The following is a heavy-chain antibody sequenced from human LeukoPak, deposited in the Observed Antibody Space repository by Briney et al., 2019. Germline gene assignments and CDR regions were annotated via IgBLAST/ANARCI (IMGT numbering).Heavy chain of an antibody. CDR1: GFTFSDYS. Sequence: GGSLRLSCTVSGFTFSDYSMYWVRQAPGKGLEYVSAISRNGDNTYYANSVRGRFIISRDNSKNTLYLQTGSLRDEDMAVYYCARSLRPGYGLLYTWGQWTLFAVSS. V-gene: IGHV3-64*01. CDR3: ARSLRPGYGLLYT. CDR2: ISRNGDNT. J-gene: IGHJ5*02. D-gene: IGHD5-18*01.